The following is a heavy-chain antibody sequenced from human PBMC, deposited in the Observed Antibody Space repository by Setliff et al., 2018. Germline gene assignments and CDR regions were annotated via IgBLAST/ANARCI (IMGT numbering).Heavy chain of an antibody. V-gene: IGHV1-18*01. CDR2: ISVYNGDT. D-gene: IGHD2-8*01. J-gene: IGHJ4*02. Sequence: ASVKVSCKASGYTFRNYAFAWVRQAPGQGLEWVGWISVYNGDTNYAQKFQGRVTLTTDTSTSTAYMELKSLTSDDSAFYYCARAPSVELVAIRTNSWFTYWGQGTLVTVSS. CDR1: GYTFRNYA. CDR3: ARAPSVELVAIRTNSWFTY.